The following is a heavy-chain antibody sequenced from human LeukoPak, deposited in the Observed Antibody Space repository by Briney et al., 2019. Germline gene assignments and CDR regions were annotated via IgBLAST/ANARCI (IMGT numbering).Heavy chain of an antibody. D-gene: IGHD2-15*01. CDR2: ISSSSSYI. V-gene: IGHV3-21*01. CDR3: ARASPHCSGGSCYPTYYYYMDV. Sequence: GGSLRLSCAASGFTFSSYSMNWVRQARGKGLEGVSSISSSSSYIYYADSVKGRFTISRDNAKNSLYLQMNSLRAEDTAVYYCARASPHCSGGSCYPTYYYYMDVWGKGTTVTVSS. CDR1: GFTFSSYS. J-gene: IGHJ6*03.